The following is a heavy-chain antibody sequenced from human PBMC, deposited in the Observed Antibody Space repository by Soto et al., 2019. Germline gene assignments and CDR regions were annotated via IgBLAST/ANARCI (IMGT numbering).Heavy chain of an antibody. CDR1: GGSISSYY. CDR3: ARRWGYYFDY. V-gene: IGHV4-59*01. D-gene: IGHD3-16*01. J-gene: IGHJ4*02. CDR2: IYYSGST. Sequence: LETLSLTCTVSGGSISSYYWSWIRQPPGKGLEWIGYIYYSGSTNYNPSLKSRVTISVDTSKNQFSLKLSSVTAADTAVYYCARRWGYYFDYWGQGTLVTVSS.